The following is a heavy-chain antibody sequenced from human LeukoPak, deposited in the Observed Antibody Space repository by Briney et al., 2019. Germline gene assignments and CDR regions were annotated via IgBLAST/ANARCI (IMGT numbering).Heavy chain of an antibody. CDR1: GFSFSDYT. J-gene: IGHJ4*02. V-gene: IGHV3-21*01. CDR2: ISSGSAYI. Sequence: GGSLRLSCTASGFSFSDYTMNWVRQAPGKGLEWLSSISSGSAYIHYADSVKGRFTISRDNAKNSLNLRMSSLRAKDTAVYYCASGTTGTTGFNYWGQGTLVTVSS. CDR3: ASGTTGTTGFNY. D-gene: IGHD1-7*01.